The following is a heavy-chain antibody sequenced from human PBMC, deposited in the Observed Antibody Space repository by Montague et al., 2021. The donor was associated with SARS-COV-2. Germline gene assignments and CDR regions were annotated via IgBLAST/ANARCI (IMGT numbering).Heavy chain of an antibody. V-gene: IGHV4-39*07. CDR3: GRATVRPGDWFDP. CDR2: IYFTGGS. D-gene: IGHD3-10*01. Sequence: SETLSLTCSVYGGSISSGSYYWAWMRQPPGKGLEWLGSIYFTGGSSPNPSLKSRVTLSIDPSKNQFYLNLSSVTAADTAVYYCGRATVRPGDWFDPWGQGIQVTVSS. J-gene: IGHJ5*02. CDR1: GGSISSGSYY.